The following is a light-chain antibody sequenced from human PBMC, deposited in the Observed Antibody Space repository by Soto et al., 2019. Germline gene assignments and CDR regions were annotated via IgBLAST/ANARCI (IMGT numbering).Light chain of an antibody. V-gene: IGKV1-13*02. Sequence: AIQLTQSPSSLSASVGDRVTITSRASQAITSALAWYQQKPGQAPKLLIYDASSLESGVPSRFSGSGSGTDFTLTISSLQPEDFATYYCQQFNSYPRTFGPGTKVDIK. J-gene: IGKJ3*01. CDR3: QQFNSYPRT. CDR1: QAITSA. CDR2: DAS.